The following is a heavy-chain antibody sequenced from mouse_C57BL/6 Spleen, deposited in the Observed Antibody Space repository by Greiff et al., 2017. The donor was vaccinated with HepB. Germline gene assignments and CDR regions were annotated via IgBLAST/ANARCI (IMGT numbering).Heavy chain of an antibody. CDR2: INPSNGGT. Sequence: QVQLQQPGTELVKPGASVKLSCKASGYTFTSYWMHWVKQRPGQGLEWIGNINPSNGGTNYNEKFKSKATLIVDKSSSKAYMQLSSLTSEDSAVYYCAAGLLADAMDYGGQGTSVTVSS. D-gene: IGHD3-1*01. V-gene: IGHV1-53*01. CDR1: GYTFTSYW. J-gene: IGHJ4*01. CDR3: AAGLLADAMDY.